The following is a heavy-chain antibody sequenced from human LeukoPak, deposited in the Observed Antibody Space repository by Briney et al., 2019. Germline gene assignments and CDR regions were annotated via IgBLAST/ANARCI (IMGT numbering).Heavy chain of an antibody. CDR2: ISNSGRTI. J-gene: IGHJ4*02. V-gene: IGHV3-11*01. CDR3: ARPDYGDYDY. D-gene: IGHD4-17*01. Sequence: GGSLRLSCAASGFTFSDYYMTWIRQAPGEGLECISYISNSGRTIYYADSVKGRFTVSRDNAKNSLYLQMNSLRAEDTAVYYCARPDYGDYDYWGQGTLVTVSS. CDR1: GFTFSDYY.